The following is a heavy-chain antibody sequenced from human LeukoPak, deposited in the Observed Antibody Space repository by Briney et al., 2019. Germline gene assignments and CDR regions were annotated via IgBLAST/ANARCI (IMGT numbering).Heavy chain of an antibody. D-gene: IGHD5-24*01. J-gene: IGHJ4*02. CDR1: GGSISSGGYY. V-gene: IGHV4-31*03. CDR2: IYYSGST. Sequence: PSETLSLTCTVSGGSISSGGYYWSWIRQHPGKGLEWIGYIYYSGSTYYNPSLKSRVTISVDTSKNQFSLKLSSVTAADTAVYYCARGNRDGYNLSYFDYWGQGTLVTVSS. CDR3: ARGNRDGYNLSYFDY.